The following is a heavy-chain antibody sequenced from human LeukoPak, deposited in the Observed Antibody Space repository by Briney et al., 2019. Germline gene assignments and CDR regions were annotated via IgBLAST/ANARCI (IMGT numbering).Heavy chain of an antibody. D-gene: IGHD3-22*01. Sequence: ASVKVSCKASGYTFTSYAMHWVRQAPGQRLEWMGWINTGNGNTKYSQKFQGRVTITKDTSASTTYMELRSLRSDDTAEYYCAREKLYDSSGYYYWGQGTLVTVSS. CDR1: GYTFTSYA. CDR2: INTGNGNT. CDR3: AREKLYDSSGYYY. V-gene: IGHV1-3*04. J-gene: IGHJ4*02.